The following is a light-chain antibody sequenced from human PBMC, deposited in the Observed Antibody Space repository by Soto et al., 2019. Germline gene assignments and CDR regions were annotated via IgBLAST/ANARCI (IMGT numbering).Light chain of an antibody. V-gene: IGKV1-5*03. Sequence: DIQMTQSPSTLSASVGDRVTITCRASQSISVWLAWYQQKPGKAPNLLIYKASNLKSGVPSRFSGRGSGTEFTVTISSLQPDDFATYYCQHYSSYSPWAFGQGTKVEI. CDR1: QSISVW. CDR3: QHYSSYSPWA. J-gene: IGKJ1*01. CDR2: KAS.